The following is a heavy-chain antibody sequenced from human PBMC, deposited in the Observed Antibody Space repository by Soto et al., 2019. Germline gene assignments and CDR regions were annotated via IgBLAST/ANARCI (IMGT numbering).Heavy chain of an antibody. D-gene: IGHD2-2*01. Sequence: ASVKVSCKASGYTFTSYGISWVRQAPGQGLEWMGWISAYNGNTNYAQKLQGRVTMTTDTSTSTAYMELRSLRSDDTAVYYCARDEVVVVPAAVYYYYYGMDVWGQGTTVTVS. CDR2: ISAYNGNT. J-gene: IGHJ6*02. V-gene: IGHV1-18*01. CDR1: GYTFTSYG. CDR3: ARDEVVVVPAAVYYYYYGMDV.